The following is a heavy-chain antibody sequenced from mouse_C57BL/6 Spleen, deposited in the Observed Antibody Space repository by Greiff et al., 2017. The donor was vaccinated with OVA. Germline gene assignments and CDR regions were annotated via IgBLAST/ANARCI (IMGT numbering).Heavy chain of an antibody. D-gene: IGHD2-1*01. Sequence: VQLQQSGAELARPGASVKLSCKASGYTFTSYGISWVKQRTGQGLEWIGEIYPRSGNTYYNEKFKGKATLTADKSSSTAYMELRRLTSEDSAVYFCARWGVYYGYYGAIDYWGQGISVTVSS. V-gene: IGHV1-81*01. CDR1: GYTFTSYG. CDR2: IYPRSGNT. CDR3: ARWGVYYGYYGAIDY. J-gene: IGHJ4*01.